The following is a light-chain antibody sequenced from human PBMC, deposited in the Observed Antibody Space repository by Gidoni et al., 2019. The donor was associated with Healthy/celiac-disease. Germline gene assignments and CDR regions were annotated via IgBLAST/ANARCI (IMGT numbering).Light chain of an antibody. J-gene: IGKJ1*01. CDR2: AAS. CDR3: QQSYSTPQT. V-gene: IGKV1-39*01. CDR1: QSISSY. Sequence: DIQMTPSPSSLSASVGDRVTITCRASQSISSYLNWYQQKPGKAPKLLIYAASSLQSGVPSRFSGSGSGTDFTLTSSSLQPEDFATYYCQQSYSTPQTFGQGTKVEIK.